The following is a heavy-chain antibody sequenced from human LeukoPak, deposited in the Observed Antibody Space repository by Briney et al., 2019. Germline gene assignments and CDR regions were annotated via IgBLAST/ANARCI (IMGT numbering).Heavy chain of an antibody. CDR2: IYYSWST. Sequence: PETLSLTCTVSVGSTSSYYSSWIRQPPGKGPEWIGYIYYSWSTNYNPSLKSRVTMSVDTSKLQFSLKLSSVTAADTAVYYGAREDGEQRGVRKIDYWGQGTLVTVSS. V-gene: IGHV4-59*01. J-gene: IGHJ4*02. D-gene: IGHD4-17*01. CDR3: AREDGEQRGVRKIDY. CDR1: VGSTSSYY.